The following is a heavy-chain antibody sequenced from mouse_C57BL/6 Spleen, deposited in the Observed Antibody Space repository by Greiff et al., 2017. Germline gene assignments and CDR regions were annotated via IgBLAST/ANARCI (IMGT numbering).Heavy chain of an antibody. Sequence: EVKLVESGEGLVKPGGSLSLSCAASGFTFSSYAMSWVRQTPEKRLEWVAYISSGGDSIYYAAPVSGRFTISRENARKSLYLQKSSLKSEDTAMYYCTNHYYDYDDYYAMDYWGQGTTVTVSS. V-gene: IGHV5-9-1*02. CDR1: GFTFSSYA. CDR2: ISSGGDSI. D-gene: IGHD2-4*01. CDR3: TNHYYDYDDYYAMDY. J-gene: IGHJ4*01.